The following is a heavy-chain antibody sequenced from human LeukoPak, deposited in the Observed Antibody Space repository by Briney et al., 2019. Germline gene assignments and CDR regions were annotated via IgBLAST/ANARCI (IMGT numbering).Heavy chain of an antibody. CDR3: ARDPRIVGPTTGGPWDY. CDR2: IWNDGSKA. Sequence: SGGSLRLSCVASGFTFSTYGIHWVRQAPGKGLEWVAVIWNDGSKAYYTDSVKGRFTISKDKSKNTLHLQLDSLRAEDTAVYYCARDPRIVGPTTGGPWDYWGQGTLVTVSS. CDR1: GFTFSTYG. D-gene: IGHD1-26*01. V-gene: IGHV3-33*01. J-gene: IGHJ4*02.